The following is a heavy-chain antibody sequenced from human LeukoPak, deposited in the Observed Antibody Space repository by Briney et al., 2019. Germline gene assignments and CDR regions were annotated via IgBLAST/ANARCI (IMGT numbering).Heavy chain of an antibody. J-gene: IGHJ4*02. CDR1: GFTFSSYG. D-gene: IGHD6-19*01. V-gene: IGHV3-30*18. Sequence: PGGSLRLSCAASGFTFSSYGMHWVRQAPGKGLEWVAVISFDGSNTYYTDSVKGRFTISRDNSKNTLYLQMNSLRAEDTAVYYCAKDIGAVAGNTDYWGQGTLVTVSS. CDR2: ISFDGSNT. CDR3: AKDIGAVAGNTDY.